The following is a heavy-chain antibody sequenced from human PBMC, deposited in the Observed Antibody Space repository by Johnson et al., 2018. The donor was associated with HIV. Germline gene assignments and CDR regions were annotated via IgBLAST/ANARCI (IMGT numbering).Heavy chain of an antibody. Sequence: QVQLVESGGGVVKPGGSLRLSCAASGFTFSDYYMSWIRQAPGKGLEWVSYISSSGSTIYYADSVKGRFTISRDNAKNSLFLQMNGLRAEDTAVYYCARAPYNWNLGLFDAFDVWGQGTKVTVSA. CDR3: ARAPYNWNLGLFDAFDV. D-gene: IGHD1-7*01. V-gene: IGHV3-11*04. CDR1: GFTFSDYY. J-gene: IGHJ3*01. CDR2: ISSSGSTI.